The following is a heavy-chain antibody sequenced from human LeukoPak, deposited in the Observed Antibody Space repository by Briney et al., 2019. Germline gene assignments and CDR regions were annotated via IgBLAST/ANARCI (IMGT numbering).Heavy chain of an antibody. Sequence: ASVKVPCKVSGYSVSELSMHWVRQAPGLGLEWMGGFDREDDAPVYAQQFQGRVTKTEDTSTDTAYMELSSLRSEDTALYYCATLDSYYDSSGRPLLPDWGQGTLVTVSS. J-gene: IGHJ4*02. CDR3: ATLDSYYDSSGRPLLPD. CDR2: FDREDDAP. D-gene: IGHD3-22*01. V-gene: IGHV1-24*01. CDR1: GYSVSELS.